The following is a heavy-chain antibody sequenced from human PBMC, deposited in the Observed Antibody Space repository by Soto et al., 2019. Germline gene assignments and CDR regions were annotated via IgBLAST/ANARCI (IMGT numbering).Heavy chain of an antibody. D-gene: IGHD2-15*01. V-gene: IGHV1-69*02. CDR3: ARPGRHDYYYIDV. CDR2: IIPILGIA. J-gene: IGHJ6*03. CDR1: GGTFSSYT. Sequence: QVQLVQSGAEVKKPGSSVKVSCKASGGTFSSYTISWVRQAPGQGLEWMGRIIPILGIANYAQQFQGRFTITADQSTSTAYMELSRLRSEDTAVYYCARPGRHDYYYIDVWGKGTTVTVSS.